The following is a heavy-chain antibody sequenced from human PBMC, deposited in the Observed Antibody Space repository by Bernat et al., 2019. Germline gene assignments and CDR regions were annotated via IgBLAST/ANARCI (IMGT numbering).Heavy chain of an antibody. D-gene: IGHD1-1*01. CDR2: ISSSSSYI. CDR1: GFTFSSYS. J-gene: IGHJ4*02. CDR3: ARLVERTERRFDY. V-gene: IGHV3-21*01. Sequence: VQLVESGGGVVQPGGSLRLSCAASGFTFSSYSMNWVRQAPGKGLEWVSSISSSSSYIYYADSVKGRFTISRDNAKNSLYLQMNSLRAEDTAVYYCARLVERTERRFDYWGQGTLVTVSS.